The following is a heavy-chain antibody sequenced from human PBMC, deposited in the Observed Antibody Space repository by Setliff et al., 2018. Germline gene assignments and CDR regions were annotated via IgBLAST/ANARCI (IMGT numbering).Heavy chain of an antibody. J-gene: IGHJ3*02. CDR3: LKTHWYTWIRGAFDI. Sequence: GGSLRLSCAASGFTVNSNYMSWVRQAPGKGLEWVSVIYSGGTTYYADSVKGRFTISRDSSKNTLYLQMSSLRAEDTAVYYCLKTHWYTWIRGAFDIWGQGTMVTVSS. V-gene: IGHV3-66*02. D-gene: IGHD1-1*01. CDR2: IYSGGTT. CDR1: GFTVNSNY.